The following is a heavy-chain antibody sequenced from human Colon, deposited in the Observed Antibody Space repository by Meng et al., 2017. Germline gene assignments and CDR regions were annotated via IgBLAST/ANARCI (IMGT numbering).Heavy chain of an antibody. V-gene: IGHV4-61*03. J-gene: IGHJ4*02. CDR1: GGSVSSPSYY. D-gene: IGHD1-26*01. CDR3: ARGRGSYSSIDF. CDR2: VYYTGSA. Sequence: AQVQGAGPRPGRPAETLSLPCTCSGGSVSSPSYYWGWIRQTPGKGLEWIGYVYYTGSANYNPSLKSRVTISVDTSKNHFSLNLTSVTAADTAVYYCARGRGSYSSIDFWGQGTLVTVSS.